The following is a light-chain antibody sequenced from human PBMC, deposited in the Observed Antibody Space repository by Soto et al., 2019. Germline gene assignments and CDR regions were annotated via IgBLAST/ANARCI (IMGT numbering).Light chain of an antibody. CDR3: QQYGSSPRT. Sequence: EIVLTQSPGTLSLSPGERATLSCRASQSVSGSYLAWYRQKPGQAPRLLVYGASSRASGSPDRFSGSVSGTDFTLSISRLEPEDFAVYYCQQYGSSPRTFGQGTKVEIK. V-gene: IGKV3-20*01. CDR2: GAS. J-gene: IGKJ1*01. CDR1: QSVSGSY.